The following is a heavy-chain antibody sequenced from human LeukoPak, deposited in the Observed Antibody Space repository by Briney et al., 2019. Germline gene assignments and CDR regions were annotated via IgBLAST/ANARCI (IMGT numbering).Heavy chain of an antibody. J-gene: IGHJ3*02. Sequence: SQTLSLTCTVSGGSISSGGYYWSWIRQHPGKGLEWIGYIYYSGSTYYNPPLKSRVTISVDTSKNQFSLKLSSVTAADTAVYYCARDRGGTYCGGDCYSNGAFDIWGQGTMVTVSS. D-gene: IGHD2-21*02. V-gene: IGHV4-31*03. CDR3: ARDRGGTYCGGDCYSNGAFDI. CDR2: IYYSGST. CDR1: GGSISSGGYY.